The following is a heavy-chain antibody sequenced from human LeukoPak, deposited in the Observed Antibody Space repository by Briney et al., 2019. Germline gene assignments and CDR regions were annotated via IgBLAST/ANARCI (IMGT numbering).Heavy chain of an antibody. CDR3: ARRITAASTYYFDY. Sequence: GGSLRLSCVASGFTFSNHAMNWVRQAPGKGLEWVSSISANGINTYYADSVKGRFTISRDNSKNTLYLQMNSLRAEDAAVYYCARRITAASTYYFDYCRQGTLVPVSS. CDR2: ISANGINT. CDR1: GFTFSNHA. D-gene: IGHD6-25*01. J-gene: IGHJ4*02. V-gene: IGHV3-23*01.